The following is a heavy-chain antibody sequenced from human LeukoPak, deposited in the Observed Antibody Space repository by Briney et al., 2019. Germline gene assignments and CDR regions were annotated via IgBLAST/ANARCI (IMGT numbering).Heavy chain of an antibody. Sequence: GGSLRLSCAASGFTFSSYGMHWVRQAPGKGLEWVAVISYDGSNKYYADSVKGRFTISRDNSKNTLYLQMNSLRAEDTAVYYRAKGPTGYSSSWPDYWGQGTLVTVSS. D-gene: IGHD6-13*01. CDR3: AKGPTGYSSSWPDY. V-gene: IGHV3-30*18. CDR2: ISYDGSNK. J-gene: IGHJ4*02. CDR1: GFTFSSYG.